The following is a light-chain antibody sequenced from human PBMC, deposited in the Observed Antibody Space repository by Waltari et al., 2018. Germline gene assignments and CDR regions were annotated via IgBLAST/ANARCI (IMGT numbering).Light chain of an antibody. Sequence: DIQMTQSPSTLSASEGDIVTITYRPSHTITNYLAWYQQKPGKAPKLVIYDASSLESGVPSRFSGSGSGTEFPLTISRLQPDDFATYYCQQYDFYSLTFGGGTRVEIK. J-gene: IGKJ4*01. V-gene: IGKV1-5*01. CDR2: DAS. CDR1: HTITNY. CDR3: QQYDFYSLT.